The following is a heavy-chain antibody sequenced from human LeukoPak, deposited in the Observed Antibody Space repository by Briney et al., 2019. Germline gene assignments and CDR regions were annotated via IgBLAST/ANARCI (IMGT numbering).Heavy chain of an antibody. J-gene: IGHJ4*02. Sequence: PSQTLSLTCAVSGGSISSGGYSWSWIRQPPGKGLEWIGYIYHSGSTYYNPSLKSRVTISVDRSKNQFSLKLSSVTAADTAVYYCARSRSGYELEQWLALDYWGQGTLVTVSS. D-gene: IGHD5-12*01. V-gene: IGHV4-30-2*01. CDR3: ARSRSGYELEQWLALDY. CDR1: GGSISSGGYS. CDR2: IYHSGST.